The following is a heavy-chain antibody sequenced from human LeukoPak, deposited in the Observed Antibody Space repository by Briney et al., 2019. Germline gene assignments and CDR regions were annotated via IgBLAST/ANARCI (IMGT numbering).Heavy chain of an antibody. CDR1: GFTFSSYA. J-gene: IGHJ4*02. CDR2: ISGSGGST. Sequence: GGSLRLSCAASGFTFSSYAMSWVRQAPGKGLEWVSAISGSGGSTYYADSVKGRFTISRDNLKNTLYLQMNSLRAEDTAVYYCAREGRYYDGSGYYLYNDYWGQGTLVTVSS. V-gene: IGHV3-23*01. CDR3: AREGRYYDGSGYYLYNDY. D-gene: IGHD3-22*01.